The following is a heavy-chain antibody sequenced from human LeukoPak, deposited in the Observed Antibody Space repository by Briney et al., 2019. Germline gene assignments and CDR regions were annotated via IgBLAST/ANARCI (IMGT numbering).Heavy chain of an antibody. CDR3: ARRYDSSTYWPFDY. CDR2: IYYGGST. CDR1: GGSISSSSFY. J-gene: IGHJ4*02. V-gene: IGHV4-39*01. D-gene: IGHD3-22*01. Sequence: SSETLSLTCTVSGGSISSSSFYWGWIRQPPGKGLEWIGGIYYGGSTYYNPSLKSRVSISVDTSKNQFSLKLSSVTAADTAVYYCARRYDSSTYWPFDYWGQGTLVTVSS.